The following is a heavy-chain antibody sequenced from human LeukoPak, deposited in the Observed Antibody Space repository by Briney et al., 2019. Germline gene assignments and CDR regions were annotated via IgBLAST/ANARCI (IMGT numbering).Heavy chain of an antibody. V-gene: IGHV3-30*01. CDR1: GFTFSDYA. CDR3: AKGVSSSWSNDAFDI. D-gene: IGHD6-13*01. Sequence: GGSLRLSCAASGFTFSDYAMHWVRQAPGEGLEWVALVTNDGNNKFYADSVRGRFTISRDNSKNTLYLQMNSLRTEDTAVYYCAKGVSSSWSNDAFDIWGQGTMVTVSS. CDR2: VTNDGNNK. J-gene: IGHJ3*02.